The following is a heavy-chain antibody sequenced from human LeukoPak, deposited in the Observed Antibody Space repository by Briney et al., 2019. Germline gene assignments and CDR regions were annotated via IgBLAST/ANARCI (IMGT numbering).Heavy chain of an antibody. D-gene: IGHD3-9*01. J-gene: IGHJ6*03. V-gene: IGHV3-48*01. CDR3: ARDYLTRNYYYMDV. Sequence: GGSLRLSCVASGFTFSSYNMNWVRQAPGKGLEWVSYISSSSVTIYYADSVRGRFTVSRDNAKNSLYLQMNSLRAEDTAVYYCARDYLTRNYYYMDVWGKGTTVTVSS. CDR1: GFTFSSYN. CDR2: ISSSSVTI.